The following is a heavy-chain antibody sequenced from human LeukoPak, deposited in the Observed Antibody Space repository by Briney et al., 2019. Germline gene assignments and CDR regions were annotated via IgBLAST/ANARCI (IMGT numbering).Heavy chain of an antibody. V-gene: IGHV3-53*01. CDR3: ARDGSYARSFDY. Sequence: GGSLRLSCAGSGFTVSSNYMSWVRQGPGKGPEWVSVIYSGGSTYYADSVKGRFTISRDNSKNTVYLQMSSLRAEDTAVYYCARDGSYARSFDYWGQGTLVTVSS. CDR2: IYSGGST. J-gene: IGHJ4*02. D-gene: IGHD2-2*01. CDR1: GFTVSSNY.